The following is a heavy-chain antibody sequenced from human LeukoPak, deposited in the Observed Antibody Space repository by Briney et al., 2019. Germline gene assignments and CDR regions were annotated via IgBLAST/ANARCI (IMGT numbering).Heavy chain of an antibody. CDR2: IKQAGSEN. V-gene: IGHV3-7*01. CDR1: GFTFSNYA. D-gene: IGHD3-16*01. Sequence: GGSLRLSCAASGFTFSNYAMSWVRQAPGKGLEWVANIKQAGSENSYVDSVKGRFTISRDNAKNSLYLQINSLRAEDTAVYYCARVRGDYYLDYWGQGTLVTVSS. J-gene: IGHJ4*02. CDR3: ARVRGDYYLDY.